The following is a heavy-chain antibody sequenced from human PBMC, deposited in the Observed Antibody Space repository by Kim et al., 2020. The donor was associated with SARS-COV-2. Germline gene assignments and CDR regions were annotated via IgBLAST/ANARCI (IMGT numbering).Heavy chain of an antibody. CDR3: AREVAGTDY. CDR2: SP. D-gene: IGHD6-19*01. Sequence: SPYYNPSVKSPVTISVDTSQNQLSLKLGSVTAADTAVYNCAREVAGTDYWGQGTLVTVSS. V-gene: IGHV4-39*07. J-gene: IGHJ4*02.